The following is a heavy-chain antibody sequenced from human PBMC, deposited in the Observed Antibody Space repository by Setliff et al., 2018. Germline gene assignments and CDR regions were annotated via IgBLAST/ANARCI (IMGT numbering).Heavy chain of an antibody. CDR1: GYSLKDSS. V-gene: IGHV1-24*01. J-gene: IGHJ4*02. Sequence: ASVKVSCKVSGYSLKDSSMHWVRQVPGKGLEWMGGFAPEVGEIIYAQEFQGRVTMTADTSTDTAYMQVSGLRSEDTAVYFCARYGAKLAIEEWGQGTLVTVSA. CDR3: ARYGAKLAIEE. CDR2: FAPEVGEI. D-gene: IGHD4-17*01.